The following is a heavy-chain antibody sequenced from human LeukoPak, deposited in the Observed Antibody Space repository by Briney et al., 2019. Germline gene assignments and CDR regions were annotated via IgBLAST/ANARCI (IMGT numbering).Heavy chain of an antibody. D-gene: IGHD5-12*01. CDR1: GGSFSGYY. V-gene: IGHV4-34*01. Sequence: SETLSLTCAVYGGSFSGYYWSWIRQPSGKGLEWIGEINHSGSTNYNPSLKSRVTISVDTSKNQFSLKLSSVTAADMAVYYCARATTRTKHSYYFDYWGQGTLVTVSS. CDR3: ARATTRTKHSYYFDY. J-gene: IGHJ4*02. CDR2: INHSGST.